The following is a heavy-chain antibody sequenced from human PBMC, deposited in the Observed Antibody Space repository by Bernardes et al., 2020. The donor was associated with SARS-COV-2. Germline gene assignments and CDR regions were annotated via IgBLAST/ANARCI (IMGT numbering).Heavy chain of an antibody. D-gene: IGHD6-13*01. J-gene: IGHJ4*02. CDR2: IYYSGST. CDR3: ARESRGSWYYFDY. CDR1: GGSISSYY. V-gene: IGHV4-59*01. Sequence: SETLSLTRTVSGGSISSYYWSWIRQPPGKGLEWIGYIYYSGSTNYNPSLKSRVTISVDTSKNQFSLKLSSVTAADTAVYYCARESRGSWYYFDYWGQGTLVTV.